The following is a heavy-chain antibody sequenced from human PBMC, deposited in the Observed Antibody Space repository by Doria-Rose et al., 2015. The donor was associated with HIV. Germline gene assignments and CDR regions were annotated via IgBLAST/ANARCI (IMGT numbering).Heavy chain of an antibody. CDR3: ARIKSSRWYHKYYFDF. J-gene: IGHJ4*02. V-gene: IGHV2-26*01. D-gene: IGHD6-13*01. CDR2: IFSDDDR. Sequence: QITLKESGPVLVKPTETLTLTCTVSGVSLSSPGMGVSWIRQPPGKALEWLANIFSDDDRYYKTSLKSRLTISRGTSKGQVVLTMTDMDPVDTATYYCARIKSSRWYHKYYFDFWGQGTLVIVSA. CDR1: GVSLSSPGMG.